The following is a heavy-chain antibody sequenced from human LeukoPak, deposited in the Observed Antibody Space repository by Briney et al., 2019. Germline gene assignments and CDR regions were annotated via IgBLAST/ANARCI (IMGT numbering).Heavy chain of an antibody. D-gene: IGHD4-17*01. Sequence: GGSLRLSCATSGFTISNNYMSWVRQAPGKGLEWVSAISGSGGSTYYADSVKGRFTISRDNSKNTLYLQMNSLRAEDTAVYYCAKGRHSYGDPSDYWGQGTLVTVSS. V-gene: IGHV3-23*01. CDR1: GFTISNNY. CDR2: ISGSGGST. J-gene: IGHJ4*02. CDR3: AKGRHSYGDPSDY.